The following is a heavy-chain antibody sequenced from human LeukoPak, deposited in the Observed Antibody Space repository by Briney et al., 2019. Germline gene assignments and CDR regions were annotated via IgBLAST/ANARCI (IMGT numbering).Heavy chain of an antibody. CDR3: AKPAYSSGWYSGLDI. CDR2: IYSGGST. V-gene: IGHV3-53*01. J-gene: IGHJ3*02. D-gene: IGHD6-19*01. Sequence: GGSLRLSCAASGFTVSSDYMSWVRQAPGKGLEWVSIIYSGGSTYYADSVKGRFTISRDNSKNTLYLEMNSLRAEDTAVYYCAKPAYSSGWYSGLDIWGQGAMVTVSS. CDR1: GFTVSSDY.